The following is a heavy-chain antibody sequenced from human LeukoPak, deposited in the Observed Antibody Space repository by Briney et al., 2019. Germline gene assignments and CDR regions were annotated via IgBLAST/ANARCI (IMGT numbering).Heavy chain of an antibody. CDR2: ISVIGGKT. CDR3: AKDFIDYGHPYYS. V-gene: IGHV3-23*01. Sequence: GRCLRPSCAAAGPTFSNYNMSCVRHAPGEGLEWVSAISVIGGKTYYTGSVKGRSTISKENSKNALSRQMNSMRAEETPVNYCAKDFIDYGHPYYSCGQGTLVSVSS. J-gene: IGHJ4*02. CDR1: GPTFSNYN. D-gene: IGHD4/OR15-4a*01.